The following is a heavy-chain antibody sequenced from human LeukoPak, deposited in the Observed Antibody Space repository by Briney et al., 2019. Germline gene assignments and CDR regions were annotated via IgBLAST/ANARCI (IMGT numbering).Heavy chain of an antibody. CDR2: IYYSGTT. Sequence: TLSLTCTVSGGSVNSGGYYWSWIRQHPGKGLEWIGFIYYSGTTYYNPSLKSRATISVDTSKNHFSLKLISVTDADTAMYYCARGTGGAAAADFDPWGQGTLVTVSS. CDR3: ARGTGGAAAADFDP. CDR1: GGSVNSGGYY. V-gene: IGHV4-31*03. J-gene: IGHJ5*02. D-gene: IGHD6-13*01.